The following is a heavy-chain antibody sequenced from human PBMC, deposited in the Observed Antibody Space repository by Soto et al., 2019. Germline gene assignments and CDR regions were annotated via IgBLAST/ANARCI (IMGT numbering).Heavy chain of an antibody. V-gene: IGHV1-69*12. CDR2: IIPIFGTA. CDR1: GGTVSSYD. J-gene: IGHJ4*02. Sequence: QVQLVQSGTEVKKPGSSVRVSCKASGGTVSSYDISWMRQAPGQGLEWMGGIIPIFGTANYAQKFQGRVTITADESTSTAYMELSSLRSEDTAVYYCARESRYCSGGSCYFLPGIDYWGQGTLVTVSS. D-gene: IGHD2-15*01. CDR3: ARESRYCSGGSCYFLPGIDY.